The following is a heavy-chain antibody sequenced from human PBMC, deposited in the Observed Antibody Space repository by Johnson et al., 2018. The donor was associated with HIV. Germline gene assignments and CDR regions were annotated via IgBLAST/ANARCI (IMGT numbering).Heavy chain of an antibody. V-gene: IGHV3-74*01. CDR3: ARDPDWSAFDI. J-gene: IGHJ3*02. CDR1: GFTFSNAW. Sequence: VQLVESGGGVVQPGGSLRLSCAASGFTFSNAWMSWVRQAPGKGLEWVGRIKSDGRSTSYADSVKGRFSISRDNTKNSLYLQMDSLRVDDTAVYYCARDPDWSAFDIWGQGTMVTVSS. CDR2: IKSDGRST. D-gene: IGHD3-9*01.